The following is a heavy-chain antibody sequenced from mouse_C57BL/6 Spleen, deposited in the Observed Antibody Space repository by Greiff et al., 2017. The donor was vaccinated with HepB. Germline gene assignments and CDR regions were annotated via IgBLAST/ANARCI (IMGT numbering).Heavy chain of an antibody. CDR2: IYPRSGNT. Sequence: QVQLQQSGAELARPGASVKLSCKASGYTFTSYGISWVKQRTGQGLEWIGEIYPRSGNTYYNEKFKGKATLTADKSSSTAYMELRSLTSEDSAVYFCARIYYYGSSPYYFDYWGQGTTLTVSS. CDR3: ARIYYYGSSPYYFDY. CDR1: GYTFTSYG. V-gene: IGHV1-81*01. J-gene: IGHJ2*01. D-gene: IGHD1-1*01.